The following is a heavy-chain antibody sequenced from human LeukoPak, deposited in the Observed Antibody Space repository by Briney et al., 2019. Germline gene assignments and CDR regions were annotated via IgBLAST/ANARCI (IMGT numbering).Heavy chain of an antibody. CDR3: ARDPLRQWLLRPDY. D-gene: IGHD6-19*01. J-gene: IGHJ4*02. V-gene: IGHV1-18*01. Sequence: KLQGRVTMTTDTSTSTAYMELRSLRSDDTAVYYCARDPLRQWLLRPDYWGQGTLVTVSS.